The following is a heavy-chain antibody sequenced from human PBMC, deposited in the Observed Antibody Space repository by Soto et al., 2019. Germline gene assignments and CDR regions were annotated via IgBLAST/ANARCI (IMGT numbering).Heavy chain of an antibody. Sequence: EVPLVESGGGLVQPGGSLRLSCAASGFTFSTYWMHWVRQAPGKGLAWVSRIINDGSNTNYADSVKGRFTISRDNAKNTLYRQMNSLRAEDTAVYYCARGTRVGGFGELQYWGQGALVTVSS. D-gene: IGHD3-10*01. J-gene: IGHJ4*02. CDR2: IINDGSNT. CDR1: GFTFSTYW. CDR3: ARGTRVGGFGELQY. V-gene: IGHV3-74*01.